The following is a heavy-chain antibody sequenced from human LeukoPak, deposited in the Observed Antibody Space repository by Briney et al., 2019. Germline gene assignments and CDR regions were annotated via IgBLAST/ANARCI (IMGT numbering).Heavy chain of an antibody. CDR1: GFTFSSYE. CDR2: ISSSGSTI. V-gene: IGHV3-48*03. D-gene: IGHD3-10*01. CDR3: AKDYYGSGSPSPFDY. Sequence: GGSLRLSCAASGFTFSSYEMNWVRQAPGKGLEWVSYISSSGSTIYYADSVKGRFTISRDNSKNTLYLQMNSLRAEDTAVYYCAKDYYGSGSPSPFDYWGQGTLVTVSS. J-gene: IGHJ4*02.